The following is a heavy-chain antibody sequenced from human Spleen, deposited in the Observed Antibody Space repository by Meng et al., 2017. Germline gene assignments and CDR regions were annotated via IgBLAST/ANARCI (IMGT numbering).Heavy chain of an antibody. D-gene: IGHD3-16*01. CDR3: ARGPLGESHDFDY. Sequence: SETLSLTCAVFGGSFSDYYWSWIRQPPGKGLEWIGEINYSENTNYNPSLESRLNISVDTSKNQFSLKLNSVTAADTAVYYCARGPLGESHDFDYWGRGTLVTVSS. CDR2: INYSENT. V-gene: IGHV4-34*01. J-gene: IGHJ4*02. CDR1: GGSFSDYY.